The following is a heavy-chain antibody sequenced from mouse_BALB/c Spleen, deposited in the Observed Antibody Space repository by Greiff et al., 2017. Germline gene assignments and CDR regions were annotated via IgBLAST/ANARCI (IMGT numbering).Heavy chain of an antibody. CDR3: GNGDDGYYEGAIDY. D-gene: IGHD2-3*01. CDR1: GYSFTGYF. Sequence: VQLKESGPELVKPGASVKISCKASGYSFTGYFMNWVKQSHGKSLEWIGRINPYNGDTFYNQKFKGKATLTVYKSSSTAHMELLSLTSEDSAVYYCGNGDDGYYEGAIDYWGQGTSVTVSS. CDR2: INPYNGDT. V-gene: IGHV1-37*01. J-gene: IGHJ4*01.